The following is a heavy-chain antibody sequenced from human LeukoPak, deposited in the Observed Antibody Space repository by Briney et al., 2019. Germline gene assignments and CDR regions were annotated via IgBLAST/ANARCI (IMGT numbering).Heavy chain of an antibody. CDR2: ISYDGSNK. CDR3: ARGDDRLFDTANAFDI. CDR1: GFTFSSYA. Sequence: GGSLRLSCAASGFTFSSYAMHWVRQAPGKGLEWVAVISYDGSNKYYADSVKGRFTISRDNSKNTLYLQMNSLRAEDTAVYYCARGDDRLFDTANAFDIWGQGTMVTVSS. D-gene: IGHD3-22*01. J-gene: IGHJ3*02. V-gene: IGHV3-30*04.